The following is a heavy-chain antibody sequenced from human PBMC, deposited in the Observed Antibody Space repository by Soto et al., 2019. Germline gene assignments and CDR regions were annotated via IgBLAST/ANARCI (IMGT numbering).Heavy chain of an antibody. Sequence: GSLRLSCAASGFSFGSYALSWVRQAPGKGLEWVSTISGSDGKTFYADSVKGRFSISRDTSQSTLYLQMNSLRAADTAMYYCARWSYLDYWGQGTRVTVSS. D-gene: IGHD3-3*01. J-gene: IGHJ4*02. CDR3: ARWSYLDY. V-gene: IGHV3-23*01. CDR1: GFSFGSYA. CDR2: ISGSDGKT.